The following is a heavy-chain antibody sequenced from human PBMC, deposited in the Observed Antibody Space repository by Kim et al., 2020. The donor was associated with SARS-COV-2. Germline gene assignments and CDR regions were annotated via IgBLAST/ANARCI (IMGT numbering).Heavy chain of an antibody. CDR1: GFTFSSYS. J-gene: IGHJ4*02. D-gene: IGHD3-3*01. CDR2: ISSSSSYI. V-gene: IGHV3-21*01. Sequence: GGSLRLSCAASGFTFSSYSMNWVRQAPGKGLEWVSFISSSSSYIYYADSLKGRFTISRDNAKNSLYLQMNSLRAEDTAVYYCAIDRFLGSSPDYWGQGTLVTVSS. CDR3: AIDRFLGSSPDY.